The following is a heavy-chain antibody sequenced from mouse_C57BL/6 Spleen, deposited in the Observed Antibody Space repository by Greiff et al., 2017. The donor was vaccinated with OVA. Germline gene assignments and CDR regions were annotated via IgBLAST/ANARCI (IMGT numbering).Heavy chain of an antibody. J-gene: IGHJ3*01. V-gene: IGHV5-9*01. D-gene: IGHD2-2*01. CDR3: ARLKDLSGYDVFAY. Sequence: EVKLIESGGGLVKPGGSLKLSCAASGFTFSSYTMSWVRQTPEKRLEWVATISGGGGNTYYPDSVKGRFTISRDNAKNTLYLQMSSLRAEDTALYYCARLKDLSGYDVFAYWGQGTLVTVSA. CDR2: ISGGGGNT. CDR1: GFTFSSYT.